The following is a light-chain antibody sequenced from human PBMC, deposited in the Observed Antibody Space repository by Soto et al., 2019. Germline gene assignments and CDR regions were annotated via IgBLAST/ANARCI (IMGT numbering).Light chain of an antibody. CDR3: QQRSRWPPIT. CDR1: QSVSNNY. J-gene: IGKJ5*01. CDR2: GAS. V-gene: IGKV3D-20*02. Sequence: EIVLTQSPGTLSLSPGERATLSCRASQSVSNNYLAWYQQQPGQAPRLLIYGASNRATGIPDRFSGSGSGTDFTLTISSLEPEDSAVYYCQQRSRWPPITFGQGTRLEI.